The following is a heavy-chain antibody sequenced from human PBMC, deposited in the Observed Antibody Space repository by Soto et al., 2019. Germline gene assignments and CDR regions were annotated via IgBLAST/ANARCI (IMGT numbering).Heavy chain of an antibody. D-gene: IGHD3-3*01. J-gene: IGHJ6*02. CDR2: ISWNSDTI. CDR3: ARDRVSLIGVAFRDWYGLAM. V-gene: IGHV3-9*01. CDR1: GFSFDDYA. Sequence: EVQLVESGGGSVQPGRSLRLSCVGSGFSFDDYAMHWIRQVPGKGLEWVSGISWNSDTIAYADSVKGRFTISRDNAKNSLFLEMNSLRREDTALYYCARDRVSLIGVAFRDWYGLAMWGQGTTVTVSS.